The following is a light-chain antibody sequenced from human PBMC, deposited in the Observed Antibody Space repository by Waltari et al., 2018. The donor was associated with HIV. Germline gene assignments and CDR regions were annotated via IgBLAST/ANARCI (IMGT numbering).Light chain of an antibody. V-gene: IGKV2-28*01. Sequence: DIVMTQSQLSLPVTPGEPASISCRSSQSLLHSNGYNYLDWYLQKPGQSPQLLIYLGSNRASGVPDRFSGSGSGTDFTLKISRVEAEDVGVYYCMQALQTPPTWTFGQGTKVEIK. CDR3: MQALQTPPTWT. CDR1: QSLLHSNGYNY. CDR2: LGS. J-gene: IGKJ1*01.